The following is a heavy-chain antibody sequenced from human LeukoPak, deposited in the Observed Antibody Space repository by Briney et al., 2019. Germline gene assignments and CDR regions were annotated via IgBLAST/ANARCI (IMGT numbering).Heavy chain of an antibody. CDR2: ISYDGSNK. CDR1: GFTFSSYA. D-gene: IGHD5-24*01. J-gene: IGHJ4*02. CDR3: ARDLRDGYNLLDS. Sequence: GGSLRLSCAASGFTFSSYAMHWVRQAPGKGLEWVAVISYDGSNKYYADSVKGRFTISRDNAKNSLYLQMNSLRAEDTALYYCARDLRDGYNLLDSWGQGTLVTVSS. V-gene: IGHV3-30*04.